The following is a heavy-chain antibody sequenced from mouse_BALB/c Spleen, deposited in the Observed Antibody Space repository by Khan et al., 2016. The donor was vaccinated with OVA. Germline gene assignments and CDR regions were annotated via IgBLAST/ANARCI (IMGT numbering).Heavy chain of an antibody. CDR1: GFTFSTYG. Sequence: EVQLVESGGDLVKPGGSLKLSCAASGFTFSTYGMSWVRQLPDKRLEWVATISSAGDYTYYPDNVKGRFTISRDNAKNTLYLKMSSLQSEDTAMFYCASHLTGSFAYWGQGTLVTVST. J-gene: IGHJ3*01. CDR2: ISSAGDYT. CDR3: ASHLTGSFAY. V-gene: IGHV5-6*01.